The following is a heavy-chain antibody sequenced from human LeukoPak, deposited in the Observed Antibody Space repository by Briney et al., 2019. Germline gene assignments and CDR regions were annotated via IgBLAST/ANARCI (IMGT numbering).Heavy chain of an antibody. Sequence: SVKVSCKASGGTFSSYAISWVRQAPGQGLEWMGGIIPILGIANYAQKFQGRVTITADKSTSTAYMELSSLRSEDTAVYYCAREGHYDSSGDAFDIWGQGTMVTVSS. CDR1: GGTFSSYA. CDR2: IIPILGIA. J-gene: IGHJ3*02. D-gene: IGHD3-22*01. V-gene: IGHV1-69*10. CDR3: AREGHYDSSGDAFDI.